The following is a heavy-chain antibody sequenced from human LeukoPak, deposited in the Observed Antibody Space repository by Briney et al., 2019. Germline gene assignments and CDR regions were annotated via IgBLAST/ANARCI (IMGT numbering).Heavy chain of an antibody. CDR2: TSGSGGST. Sequence: PGGSLRLSCAASGFTFSSYTMSWVRQAPGKGLEWVSVTSGSGGSTYYADSVKGRFTISRDNSKNTLYLQMNSLRAEDTAVYYCARFRGSGSYSDNWFDPWGQGTLVTVSS. CDR1: GFTFSSYT. J-gene: IGHJ5*02. V-gene: IGHV3-23*01. D-gene: IGHD1-26*01. CDR3: ARFRGSGSYSDNWFDP.